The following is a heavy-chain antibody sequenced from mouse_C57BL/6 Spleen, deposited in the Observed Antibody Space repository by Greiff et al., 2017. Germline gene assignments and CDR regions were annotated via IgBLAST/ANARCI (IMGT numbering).Heavy chain of an antibody. CDR2: IDPSDSYT. D-gene: IGHD1-1*01. V-gene: IGHV1-69*01. J-gene: IGHJ2*01. Sequence: QVQLKESGAELVMPGASVKLSCKASGYTFTSYWMHWVKQRPGQGLEWIGEIDPSDSYTNYNQKFKGKSTLTVDKSSSTAYMQLSSLTSEDSAVYYCARSYYYGSSYGDYWGQGTTLTVSS. CDR3: ARSYYYGSSYGDY. CDR1: GYTFTSYW.